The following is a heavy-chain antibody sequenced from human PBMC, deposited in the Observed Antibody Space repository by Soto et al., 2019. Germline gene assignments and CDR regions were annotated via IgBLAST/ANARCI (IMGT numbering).Heavy chain of an antibody. CDR3: AREGYCSSTSCYDWFDP. V-gene: IGHV4-31*03. J-gene: IGHJ5*02. CDR2: IYYSGST. D-gene: IGHD2-2*01. CDR1: GGSISSGGYY. Sequence: SETLSLTCTVSGGSISSGGYYWSWIRQHPGKGLEWIGYIYYSGSTYYNPSLKSRVTISVDTSKNQFSLKLSSVTAADTAVYYCAREGYCSSTSCYDWFDPWGQGTLVTVSS.